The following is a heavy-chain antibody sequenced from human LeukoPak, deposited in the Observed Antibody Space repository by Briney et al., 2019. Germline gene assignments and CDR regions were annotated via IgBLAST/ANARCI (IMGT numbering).Heavy chain of an antibody. V-gene: IGHV1-69*13. Sequence: ASVKVSCKASGGTFSSYAISWVRQAPGQGLEWMGGIIPIFGTANYAQKFQGRVTITAAESTRTAYMEMSSLRSEDTAVYYCARDRIPIFGVARYNWFDPWGQGTLVTVSS. J-gene: IGHJ5*02. CDR1: GGTFSSYA. CDR2: IIPIFGTA. D-gene: IGHD3-3*01. CDR3: ARDRIPIFGVARYNWFDP.